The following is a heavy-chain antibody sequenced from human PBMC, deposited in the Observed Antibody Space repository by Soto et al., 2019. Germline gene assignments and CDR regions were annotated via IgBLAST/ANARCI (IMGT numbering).Heavy chain of an antibody. CDR1: GGSISSSSYY. CDR2: IYYSGST. J-gene: IGHJ6*02. CDR3: AKDMGATRGTYYNYYGMDI. D-gene: IGHD1-26*01. V-gene: IGHV4-39*01. Sequence: SETLSLTCTVSGGSISSSSYYWGWIRQPPGKGLEWIGSIYYSGSTYYNPSLKSRVTISVDTSKNQFSLKLSSVTAADTAVYYCAKDMGATRGTYYNYYGMDIWGQGTTVTVSS.